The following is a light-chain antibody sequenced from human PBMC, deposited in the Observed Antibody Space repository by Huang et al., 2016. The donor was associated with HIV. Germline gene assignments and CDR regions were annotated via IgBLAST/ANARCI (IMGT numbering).Light chain of an antibody. CDR1: QSISSL. J-gene: IGKJ1*01. CDR3: QQYSTYSWT. V-gene: IGKV1-5*03. CDR2: KSS. Sequence: DIQMTQSPSTLSASVGDRVTITCRASQSISSLLAWYQQKPGKAPNLLIYKSSNLKTGAPSRFSGRGSGTEFTLPISSLQPDDFATYFCQQYSTYSWTFGQGTKVEL.